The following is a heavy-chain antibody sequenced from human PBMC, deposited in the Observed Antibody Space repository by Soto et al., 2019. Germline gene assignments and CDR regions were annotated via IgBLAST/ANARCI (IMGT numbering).Heavy chain of an antibody. CDR2: IYYSGST. Sequence: SETLSLTCTVSGGSISSYYWSWIRQPPGKGLEWIGYIYYSGSTNYNPSLKSRVTISVDTSKNQFSLKLSSVTAADTAVYYCARQTGERQLVRRAFDIWGQGTMVTVSS. J-gene: IGHJ3*02. V-gene: IGHV4-59*08. D-gene: IGHD6-13*01. CDR3: ARQTGERQLVRRAFDI. CDR1: GGSISSYY.